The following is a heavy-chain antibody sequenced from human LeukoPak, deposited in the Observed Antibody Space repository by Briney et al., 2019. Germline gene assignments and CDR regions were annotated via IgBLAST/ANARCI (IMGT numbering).Heavy chain of an antibody. V-gene: IGHV3-66*01. J-gene: IGHJ4*02. Sequence: GGSLRLSCAASGLTVSSTYMSWVRQTPGKGLEWVSVIYSGGSTYYADSVKGRFTISRDNSKNTLYLQMNSLRAEDTAVCYCARDLLEWYFDYWGQGTLVTVSS. CDR2: IYSGGST. CDR1: GLTVSSTY. CDR3: ARDLLEWYFDY. D-gene: IGHD3-3*01.